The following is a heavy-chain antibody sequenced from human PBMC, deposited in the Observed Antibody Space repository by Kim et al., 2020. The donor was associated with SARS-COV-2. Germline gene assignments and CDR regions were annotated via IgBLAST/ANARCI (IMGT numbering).Heavy chain of an antibody. D-gene: IGHD3-22*01. CDR1: GFTFSGSA. J-gene: IGHJ4*02. Sequence: GGSLRLSCAASGFTFSGSAIHWVRQASGKGLEWVGRIKRKADTYATVYSASVKVWFTIYRDDSKNTAYLQMNSLKSADTAECYCIRRSEKDNSGYSTLGPVDWGQGTLVTVSS. V-gene: IGHV3-73*01. CDR3: IRRSEKDNSGYSTLGPVD. CDR2: IKRKADTYAT.